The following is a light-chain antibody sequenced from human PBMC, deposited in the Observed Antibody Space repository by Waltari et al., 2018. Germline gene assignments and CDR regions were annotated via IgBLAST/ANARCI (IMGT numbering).Light chain of an antibody. Sequence: ELVLTQSPATQSSSPGERVALSCRASQRVSSDIAWYQQKPGQAPRLLIYDASKRATGTPARFTGSGSGTDFTLTISSLEPEDFAVYYCQHRSNWPPVTFGQGTKLEIK. CDR2: DAS. CDR3: QHRSNWPPVT. J-gene: IGKJ2*01. V-gene: IGKV3-11*01. CDR1: QRVSSD.